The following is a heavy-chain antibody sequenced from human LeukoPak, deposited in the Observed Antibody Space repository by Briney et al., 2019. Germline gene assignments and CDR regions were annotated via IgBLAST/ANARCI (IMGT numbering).Heavy chain of an antibody. D-gene: IGHD3-9*01. CDR1: GYTFTSYG. J-gene: IGHJ4*02. Sequence: GASVKVSCKASGYTFTSYGISWVRQAPGQGLEWMGWISAYNGNTNYAQKLQGRVTMTTDTSTSTAYMELRSLRSDDTAVYYCARDYDILTGYFTPYYFDYWGQGTLVTVSS. CDR2: ISAYNGNT. V-gene: IGHV1-18*01. CDR3: ARDYDILTGYFTPYYFDY.